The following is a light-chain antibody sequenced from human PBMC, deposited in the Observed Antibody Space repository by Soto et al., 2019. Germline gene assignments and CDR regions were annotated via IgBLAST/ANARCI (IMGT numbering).Light chain of an antibody. CDR2: KVS. CDR1: SSDVGGYNY. V-gene: IGLV2-14*01. J-gene: IGLJ3*02. Sequence: QSALTQPASVSGSPGQSITIPCTGTSSDVGGYNYVSWYQQHPGRAPKLVIYKVSDRPSGVSSRFSASKSGNTASLTISGLQAEDEADYYGSSYSTATSPQWVFGGGTQLTVL. CDR3: SSYSTATSPQWV.